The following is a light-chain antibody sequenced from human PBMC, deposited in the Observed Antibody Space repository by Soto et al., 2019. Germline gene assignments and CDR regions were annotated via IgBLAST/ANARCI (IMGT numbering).Light chain of an antibody. CDR1: RSVSSN. CDR2: GAS. CDR3: QQYDNWPPGT. V-gene: IGKV3-15*01. Sequence: EIVMTQSPATLSVSPGERATLSCRASRSVSSNLAWYQQKPGQPPRLLIYGASTRATGIPARFSGSGSGTEFTLTISSLQSEDFAVYYCQQYDNWPPGTFGGGTKVEIK. J-gene: IGKJ4*01.